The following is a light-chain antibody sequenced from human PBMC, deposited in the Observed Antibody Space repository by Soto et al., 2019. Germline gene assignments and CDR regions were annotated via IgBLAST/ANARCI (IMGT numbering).Light chain of an antibody. Sequence: EIVLTQSPGTLSLSPGERATLSCRASQSVSSSHLAWYQHKPGQAPRLLIYAASSRATGSPDRFSGGGCGTDFTRTISRLEPEDFAGYYWQQYGYSPITFGQGTRLEIK. V-gene: IGKV3-20*01. CDR2: AAS. CDR1: QSVSSSH. CDR3: QQYGYSPIT. J-gene: IGKJ5*01.